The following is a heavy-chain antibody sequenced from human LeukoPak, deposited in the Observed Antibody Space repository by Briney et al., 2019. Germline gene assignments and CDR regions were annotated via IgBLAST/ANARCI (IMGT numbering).Heavy chain of an antibody. CDR2: IKQDGSEQ. CDR3: ARLMYDILTGYPSFDY. J-gene: IGHJ4*02. D-gene: IGHD3-9*01. Sequence: GGSLRLSCAASGFTFSSYWMSWVRQAPGKGLEWVANIKQDGSEQYCVDSVKGRFTISRDNAKNSLYLQMNSLRAEDTAVYYCARLMYDILTGYPSFDYWGRGTLVTVSS. V-gene: IGHV3-7*04. CDR1: GFTFSSYW.